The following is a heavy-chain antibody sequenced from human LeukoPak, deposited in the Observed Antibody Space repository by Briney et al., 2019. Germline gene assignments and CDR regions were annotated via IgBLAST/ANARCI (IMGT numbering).Heavy chain of an antibody. CDR3: AKWGYYYDSSGYSDTVDY. Sequence: SGGSLRLSCAASGFTFSTYAMSWVRQAPGKGLEWVSVISGSGGSTYYADSVKGRFTISRDNSKNTLYLQMNSLRAEDTAVYYCAKWGYYYDSSGYSDTVDYWGQGTLVTVSS. CDR2: ISGSGGST. V-gene: IGHV3-23*01. J-gene: IGHJ4*02. CDR1: GFTFSTYA. D-gene: IGHD3-22*01.